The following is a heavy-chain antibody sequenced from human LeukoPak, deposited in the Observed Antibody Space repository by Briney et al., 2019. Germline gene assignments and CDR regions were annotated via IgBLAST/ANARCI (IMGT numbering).Heavy chain of an antibody. D-gene: IGHD3-3*01. CDR1: GFTFSSYW. J-gene: IGHJ6*03. V-gene: IGHV3-7*01. Sequence: GGSLRLSCAASGFTFSSYWMSWVRQAPGKGLEWVANIKQDGSEKYYVDSVKGRFTISRDNAKNSLYLQMNSLRAEDTAVYYCARLDDFWSGYWGHYYYYMDVWGKGTTVTVSS. CDR2: IKQDGSEK. CDR3: ARLDDFWSGYWGHYYYYMDV.